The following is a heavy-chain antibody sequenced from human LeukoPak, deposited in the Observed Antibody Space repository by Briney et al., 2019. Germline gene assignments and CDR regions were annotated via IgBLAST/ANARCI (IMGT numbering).Heavy chain of an antibody. Sequence: GRSLRLSCAASGFTFSSNVMHWVRQAPGKGLEWVAVIWNDGSNKYYADSVKGRFTISRDGSKNTLYLQMNSLRPDDTAVYFCAKPQVTANWYYFHYWGQGTLVTVSS. CDR1: GFTFSSNV. V-gene: IGHV3-30*18. CDR3: AKPQVTANWYYFHY. CDR2: IWNDGSNK. J-gene: IGHJ4*02. D-gene: IGHD2-21*02.